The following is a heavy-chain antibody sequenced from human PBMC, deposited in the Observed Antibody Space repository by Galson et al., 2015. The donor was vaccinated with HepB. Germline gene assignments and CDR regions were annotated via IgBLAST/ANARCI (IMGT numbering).Heavy chain of an antibody. Sequence: SLRLSCAASGFPFSSYSMNWVRQAPGKELEWVSYISSSSSTIDYEDSVKGRFTISRDNAKNSLYLQMNSLRAEDTAVYYCARGYSGSSYYYYGMDVWGQGTTVTVSS. CDR3: ARGYSGSSYYYYGMDV. D-gene: IGHD1-26*01. CDR2: ISSSSSTI. V-gene: IGHV3-48*01. J-gene: IGHJ6*02. CDR1: GFPFSSYS.